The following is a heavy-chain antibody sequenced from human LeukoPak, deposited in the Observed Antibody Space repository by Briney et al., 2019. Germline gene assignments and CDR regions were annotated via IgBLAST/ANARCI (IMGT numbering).Heavy chain of an antibody. CDR3: ARITMVRGVIRHFDY. CDR2: IYHSGDT. V-gene: IGHV4-30-2*01. Sequence: PSQTLSLTCAVSGGSISSGGYSWSWIRQPPGKGLEWIGYIYHSGDTYYNPSLKSRVTISVDRSKNQFSLKLSSVTAADTAVYYCARITMVRGVIRHFDYWGQGTLVTVSS. J-gene: IGHJ4*02. D-gene: IGHD3-10*01. CDR1: GGSISSGGYS.